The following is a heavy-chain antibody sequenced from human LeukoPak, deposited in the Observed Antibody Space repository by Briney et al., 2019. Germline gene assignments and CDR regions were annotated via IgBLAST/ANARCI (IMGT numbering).Heavy chain of an antibody. J-gene: IGHJ4*02. CDR3: ASSSALSYYFDY. V-gene: IGHV4-39*01. Sequence: PPETLSLTCTVSGGSISSSSYYWGWIRQPPGKGVEWIGSIYYSGSTYYSPSLKSRVTISVDTSKNQFSLKLSSVTAADTAVYYCASSSALSYYFDYWGQGTLVTVSS. CDR2: IYYSGST. CDR1: GGSISSSSYY. D-gene: IGHD6-19*01.